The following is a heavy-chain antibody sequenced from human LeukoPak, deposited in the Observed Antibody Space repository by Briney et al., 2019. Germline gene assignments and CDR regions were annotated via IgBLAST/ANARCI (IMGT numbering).Heavy chain of an antibody. CDR3: AKNILTGYFGMDV. V-gene: IGHV3-23*01. J-gene: IGHJ6*02. CDR2: ISGSGGST. CDR1: GFTVSSNY. D-gene: IGHD3-9*01. Sequence: PGGSLRLSCAASGFTVSSNYMGWVRQAPGKGLEWVSAISGSGGSTYYADSVKGRFTISRDNSKNTLYLQMNSLRAEDTAVYYCAKNILTGYFGMDVWGQGTTVTVSS.